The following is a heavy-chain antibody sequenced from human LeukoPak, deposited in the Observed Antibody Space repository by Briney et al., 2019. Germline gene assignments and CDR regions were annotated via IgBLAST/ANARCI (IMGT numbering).Heavy chain of an antibody. Sequence: GGSLRLSCAASGFTFDDYAMHWVWQAPGKGLEWVSGISWNSGSIGYADSVKGRFTISRDNAKNSLYLQMNSLRAEDMALYYCAKASSGSYYDYFDYWGQGTLVTVSS. CDR3: AKASSGSYYDYFDY. V-gene: IGHV3-9*03. CDR1: GFTFDDYA. J-gene: IGHJ4*02. CDR2: ISWNSGSI. D-gene: IGHD1-26*01.